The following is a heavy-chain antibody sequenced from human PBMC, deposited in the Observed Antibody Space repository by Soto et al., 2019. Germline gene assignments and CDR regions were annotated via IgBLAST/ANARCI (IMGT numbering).Heavy chain of an antibody. CDR2: ISGSGGST. D-gene: IGHD6-19*01. Sequence: EVQLLESGGGLVQPGGSRRLSCAASGFTFSSYAMSWVRQAPGKGLEWVSAISGSGGSTYYADSVKGRFTISRDNSKNTLYLQMNSLRAEDTAVYYCAKVYSSGWYVVATFFDYWGQGTLVTVSS. J-gene: IGHJ4*02. CDR3: AKVYSSGWYVVATFFDY. V-gene: IGHV3-23*01. CDR1: GFTFSSYA.